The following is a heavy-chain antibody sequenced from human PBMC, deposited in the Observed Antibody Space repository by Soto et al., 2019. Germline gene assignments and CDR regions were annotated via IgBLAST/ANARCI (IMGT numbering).Heavy chain of an antibody. Sequence: GVSLRLSCVASGFTFSTYGMNWVRQVPGKGLEWVAGISASGGTTYYAESVKGRFTISRDKSKNTLYLQMNSLRGDDTAIYYCEKDLADCYLTEAMTLDHWGQGTLVTVFS. D-gene: IGHD2-21*01. J-gene: IGHJ4*02. CDR2: ISASGGTT. CDR3: EKDLADCYLTEAMTLDH. CDR1: GFTFSTYG. V-gene: IGHV3-23*01.